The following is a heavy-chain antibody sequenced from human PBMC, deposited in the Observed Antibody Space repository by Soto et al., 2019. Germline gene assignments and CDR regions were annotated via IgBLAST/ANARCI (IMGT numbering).Heavy chain of an antibody. Sequence: GGSLRLSCAASGFTLSNYAMSWVRQAPGKGLEWVSAISISGGSTYYADPVKGRFTISRDSSKNTLYLQMNSLRAEDTAVYYCAQDTRDPSAYYYYIDSWGQGILVTVSS. J-gene: IGHJ4*02. D-gene: IGHD3-22*01. CDR2: ISISGGST. CDR3: AQDTRDPSAYYYYIDS. CDR1: GFTLSNYA. V-gene: IGHV3-23*01.